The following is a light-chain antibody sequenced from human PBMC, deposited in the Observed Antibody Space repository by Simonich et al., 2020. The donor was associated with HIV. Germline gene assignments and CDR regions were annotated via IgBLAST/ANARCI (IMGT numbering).Light chain of an antibody. CDR2: DFS. CDR1: NTDVSNYNY. J-gene: IGLJ2*01. V-gene: IGLV2-14*03. Sequence: QSALTQPASVSGSPGQSITSSCTGTNTDVSNYNYVSWYQQNPGKAPKLMIYDFSSRPSGIPNRFSGSKSGNTASLTISGLQAEDEADYYCSSYTSSRTLVFGGGTKLTVL. CDR3: SSYTSSRTLV.